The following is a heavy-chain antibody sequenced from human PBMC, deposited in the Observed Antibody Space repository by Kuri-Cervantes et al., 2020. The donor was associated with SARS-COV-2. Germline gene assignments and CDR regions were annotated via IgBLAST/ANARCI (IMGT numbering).Heavy chain of an antibody. CDR1: GYTFTSYG. CDR3: ARDRDVLRYFDWSIGGWFDP. CDR2: INPSGGST. Sequence: ASVKVSCKASGYTFTSYGISWVRQAPGQGLEWMGIINPSGGSTSYAQKFQGRVTMTRDTSTSTVYMELSSLRSEDTAVYYCARDRDVLRYFDWSIGGWFDPWGQGNLV. V-gene: IGHV1-46*01. J-gene: IGHJ5*02. D-gene: IGHD3-9*01.